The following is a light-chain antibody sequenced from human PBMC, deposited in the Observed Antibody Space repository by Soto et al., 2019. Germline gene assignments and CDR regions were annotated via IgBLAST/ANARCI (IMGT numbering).Light chain of an antibody. CDR3: QQHNNWPPWT. J-gene: IGKJ1*01. Sequence: EIVMTQSPATLSVSPGERATLSCRASQSVSSNLAWYQQKPGQAPRLLMYGASTRATGIPDRFSGSGSETDFTLTISSLESEDFAVYYCQQHNNWPPWTFGQGTKVEIK. CDR1: QSVSSN. V-gene: IGKV3-15*01. CDR2: GAS.